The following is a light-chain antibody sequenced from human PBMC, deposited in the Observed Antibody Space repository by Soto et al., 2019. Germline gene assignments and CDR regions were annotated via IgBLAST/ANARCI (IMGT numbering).Light chain of an antibody. CDR2: GAS. V-gene: IGKV3-15*01. CDR1: QSVGGD. Sequence: EIVMTQSPATLSVSPGERATLSCRASQSVGGDLAWYQQRPGQAPRLVIFGASTRAAGIPARFSGSGSGTEFTLTISSLQSEDLAVYYCQQYNNWPPYTFGQGTKLEIK. CDR3: QQYNNWPPYT. J-gene: IGKJ2*01.